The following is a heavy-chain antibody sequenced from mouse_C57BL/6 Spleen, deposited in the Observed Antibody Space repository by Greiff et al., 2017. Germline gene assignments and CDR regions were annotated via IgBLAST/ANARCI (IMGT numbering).Heavy chain of an antibody. D-gene: IGHD2-5*01. CDR3: SKEGSNHDCFDY. Sequence: VQLQQPGAELVKPGASVKVSCKASGYTFTSYWMHWVKQRPGQGLEWIGRIHPSDSDTNYNQKFKGNATLTVDKSSSTAYMQLSSLTSEDSAVSDCSKEGSNHDCFDYWGQGTTLTVSS. V-gene: IGHV1-74*01. J-gene: IGHJ2*01. CDR1: GYTFTSYW. CDR2: IHPSDSDT.